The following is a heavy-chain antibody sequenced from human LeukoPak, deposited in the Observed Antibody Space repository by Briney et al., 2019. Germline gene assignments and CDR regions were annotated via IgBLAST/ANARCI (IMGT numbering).Heavy chain of an antibody. D-gene: IGHD6-19*01. CDR1: GFTFSNYW. V-gene: IGHV3-7*01. Sequence: GGSLRLSCAASGFTFSNYWMSWVRQAPGKGLEWVANIKQDGSQKYYVDSVKGRFTISRDNAKSSLYLQMNSLRAEDTAVYYCARDTGWYQSRTQYFNLWGQGTLLTVSS. CDR2: IKQDGSQK. J-gene: IGHJ1*01. CDR3: ARDTGWYQSRTQYFNL.